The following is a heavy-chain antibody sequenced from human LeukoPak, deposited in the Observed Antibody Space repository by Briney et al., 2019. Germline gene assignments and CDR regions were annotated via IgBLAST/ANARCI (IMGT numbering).Heavy chain of an antibody. V-gene: IGHV4-59*12. CDR2: IYYSGST. CDR1: GGSFSSYY. D-gene: IGHD2-2*02. J-gene: IGHJ2*01. CDR3: ARDGCSTTSCYTSRWYFDL. Sequence: PSETLSLTCTVSGGSFSSYYWSWIRQPPGKGLEWIGYIYYSGSTNYNPSHKSRVTISVDTSKNRFSLKLSSVTAADTAVSYCARDGCSTTSCYTSRWYFDLWGRGTLVTVSS.